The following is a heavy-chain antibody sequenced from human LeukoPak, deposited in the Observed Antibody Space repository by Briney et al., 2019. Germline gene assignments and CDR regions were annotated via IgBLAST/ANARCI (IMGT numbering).Heavy chain of an antibody. D-gene: IGHD4-4*01. Sequence: SETLSLTCTVSGGSISSGGYYWSWIRQHPGKGLEWIGYIYYSGSTYYNPSLKSRVTISVDTSKNQFSLKLSSVTAADTAVYYCARGRNSNYGHWGQGTLVTVSS. CDR2: IYYSGST. CDR3: ARGRNSNYGH. CDR1: GGSISSGGYY. J-gene: IGHJ4*02. V-gene: IGHV4-31*03.